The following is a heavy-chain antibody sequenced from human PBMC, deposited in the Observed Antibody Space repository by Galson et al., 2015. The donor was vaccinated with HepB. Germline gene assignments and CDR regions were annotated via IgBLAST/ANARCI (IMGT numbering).Heavy chain of an antibody. D-gene: IGHD3-22*01. CDR3: ARVVGYYDSSGYLDY. CDR2: INSDGSST. Sequence: SLRLSCAASGFTFSSYWMHWVRQAPGKGLVWVSRINSDGSSTSYADSVKGRFTISRDDAKNTLYLQMNSLRAEDTAVYYCARVVGYYDSSGYLDYWGQGTLVTVSS. V-gene: IGHV3-74*01. J-gene: IGHJ4*02. CDR1: GFTFSSYW.